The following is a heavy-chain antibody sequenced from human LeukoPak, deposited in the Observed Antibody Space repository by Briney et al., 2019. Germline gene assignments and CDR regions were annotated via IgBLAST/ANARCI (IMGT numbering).Heavy chain of an antibody. Sequence: GGFLRLSCVASGFTFSSSAMSWVRQPPGKGLEWVSAISTSGGDTYYADSVKGRFTFSRDNSKNTLYLQMNNLRAEDTAVYYCVQDNHISGQWALNCGQGTLVTVSS. D-gene: IGHD6-19*01. V-gene: IGHV3-23*01. CDR3: VQDNHISGQWALN. CDR2: ISTSGGDT. CDR1: GFTFSSSA. J-gene: IGHJ4*02.